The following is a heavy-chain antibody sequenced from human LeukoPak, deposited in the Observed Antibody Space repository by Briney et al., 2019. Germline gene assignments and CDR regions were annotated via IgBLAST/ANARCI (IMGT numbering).Heavy chain of an antibody. D-gene: IGHD3-3*01. V-gene: IGHV4-34*01. CDR1: GGSFSGYY. CDR3: ARSRQIFGAAENWFDP. J-gene: IGHJ5*02. CDR2: INHSGGT. Sequence: PSETLSLTCAVYGGSFSGYYWSWIRQPPGKGLEWIGEINHSGGTNYSPSLKSRVTISVDTSKNQFSLKVNSVTAADTAVYYCARSRQIFGAAENWFDPWGQGTLVTVSS.